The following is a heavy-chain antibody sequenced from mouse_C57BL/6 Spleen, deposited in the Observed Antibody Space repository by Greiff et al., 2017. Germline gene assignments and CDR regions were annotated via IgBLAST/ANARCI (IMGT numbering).Heavy chain of an antibody. CDR2: IYPGSGST. CDR3: ARLTTVVAKEDY. Sequence: QVQLQQSGAELVKPGASVKMSCKASGYTFTSYWITWVKQRPGQGLEWIGDIYPGSGSTTYNEKFKSKATLTVDTSSSTAYMQLSSLTSEDSAVYYCARLTTVVAKEDYWGQGTTLTVSS. J-gene: IGHJ2*01. D-gene: IGHD1-1*01. CDR1: GYTFTSYW. V-gene: IGHV1-55*01.